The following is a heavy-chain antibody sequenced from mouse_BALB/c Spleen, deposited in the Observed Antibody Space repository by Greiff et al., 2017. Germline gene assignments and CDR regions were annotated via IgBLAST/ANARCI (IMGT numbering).Heavy chain of an antibody. CDR2: ISSGGSYT. V-gene: IGHV5-9-4*01. J-gene: IGHJ3*01. CDR1: GFTFSSYA. D-gene: IGHD2-1*01. CDR3: ARDGNYCFAY. Sequence: EVMLVESGGGLVKPGGSLKLSCAASGFTFSSYAMSWVRQSPEKRLEWVAEISSGGSYTYYPDTVTGRFTISRDNAKNTLYLEMSSLRSEDTAMYYCARDGNYCFAYWGQGTLVTVSA.